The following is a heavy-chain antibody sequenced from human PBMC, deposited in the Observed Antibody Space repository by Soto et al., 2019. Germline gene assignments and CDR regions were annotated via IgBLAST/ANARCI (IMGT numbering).Heavy chain of an antibody. J-gene: IGHJ4*01. CDR2: INAGNGNT. CDR1: GYTFTSYA. V-gene: IGHV1-3*01. Sequence: QVQLVQSGAEVKKPGASVKVSCKASGYTFTSYAMHWVRQAPGQRLEWMGWINAGNGNTTYSQKFQGRVTITRDTTASTAYIQPSSLRSEATGVDYSARSIRLAGDYWGHGTLDTVSS. CDR3: ARSIRLAGDY.